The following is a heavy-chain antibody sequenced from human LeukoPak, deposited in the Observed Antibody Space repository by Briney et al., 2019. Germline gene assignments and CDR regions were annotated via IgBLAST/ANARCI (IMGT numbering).Heavy chain of an antibody. Sequence: GGSLRLSCAASGFTFSSYGMHWVRQAPGKGLEWLAVISYDGSTKYYADSVKGRFTISRDNAKNSLYLQMNSLRAEDTAVYYCARDPVSSSWYGYFQHWGQGTLVSVSS. CDR2: ISYDGSTK. CDR1: GFTFSSYG. J-gene: IGHJ1*01. CDR3: ARDPVSSSWYGYFQH. D-gene: IGHD6-13*01. V-gene: IGHV3-30*03.